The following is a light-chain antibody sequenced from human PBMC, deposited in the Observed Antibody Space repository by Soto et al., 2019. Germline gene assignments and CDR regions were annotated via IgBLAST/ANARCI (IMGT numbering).Light chain of an antibody. CDR1: RNINNL. CDR3: QRYYSFPLT. Sequence: DIQMTQSPSTLSASVGDRVAITCRASRNINNLLAWYQQKPGKAPKLLIYKASSLESGVPSRFSGSGSGTEFTLTISSLQPDDFATYYCQRYYSFPLTFGGGTKEEIK. CDR2: KAS. V-gene: IGKV1-5*03. J-gene: IGKJ4*01.